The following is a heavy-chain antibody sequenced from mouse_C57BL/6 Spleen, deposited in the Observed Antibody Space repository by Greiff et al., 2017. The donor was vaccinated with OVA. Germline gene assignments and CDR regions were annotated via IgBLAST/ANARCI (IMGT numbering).Heavy chain of an antibody. CDR2: IYPRDGST. CDR3: ARRGYGSSYAMDY. V-gene: IGHV1-85*01. D-gene: IGHD1-1*01. Sequence: VQLVESGPELVKPGASVKLSCKASGYTFTSYDINWVKQRPGQGLEWIGWIYPRDGSTKYNEKFKGKATLTVDTSSSTAYMELHSLTSEDSAVYFCARRGYGSSYAMDYWGQGTSVTVSS. CDR1: GYTFTSYD. J-gene: IGHJ4*01.